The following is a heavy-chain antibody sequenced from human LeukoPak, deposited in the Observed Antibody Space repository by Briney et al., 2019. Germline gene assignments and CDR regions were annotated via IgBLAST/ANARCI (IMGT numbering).Heavy chain of an antibody. CDR1: GFTFSSYW. V-gene: IGHV3-7*01. J-gene: IGHJ6*02. CDR3: ARVGGEVARPYYYYGMDV. D-gene: IGHD1-26*01. Sequence: QPGGSLRLSCAASGFTFSSYWMSWVRQAPGKGLEWVANIKQDGSEKYYVDSVKGRFTISRDNAKNSLYLQMNSLRAEDTAVYYCARVGGEVARPYYYYGMDVWGQGTTVTVSS. CDR2: IKQDGSEK.